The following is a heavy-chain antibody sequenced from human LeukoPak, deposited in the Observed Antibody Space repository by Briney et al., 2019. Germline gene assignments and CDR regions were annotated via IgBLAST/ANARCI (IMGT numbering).Heavy chain of an antibody. J-gene: IGHJ4*02. CDR1: GFTFSDYY. CDR3: ARSWYYYDSSGYSAFDY. Sequence: GGSLRLSCAASGFTFSDYYMSWIRQAPGKGLEWVSYISISGSTIYYADSVKGRFTISRDKAKNSLYLQMNSLRAEDTAVYYCARSWYYYDSSGYSAFDYWGQGTLVTVSS. D-gene: IGHD3-22*01. V-gene: IGHV3-11*01. CDR2: ISISGSTI.